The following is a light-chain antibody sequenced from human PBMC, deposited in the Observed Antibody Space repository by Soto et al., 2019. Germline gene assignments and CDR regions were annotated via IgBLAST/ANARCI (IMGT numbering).Light chain of an antibody. V-gene: IGKV1-17*03. J-gene: IGKJ4*01. CDR3: LLHNSYPLT. CDR2: AAS. Sequence: DIQMTQSPSAMSASVGDSITITCRASQGINNHLVWFQQKPGKVPQRLIYAASRLQSGVPSTFSGSGSGTEFTLTISILQPEDSATYYCLLHNSYPLTFGGGTKVEI. CDR1: QGINNH.